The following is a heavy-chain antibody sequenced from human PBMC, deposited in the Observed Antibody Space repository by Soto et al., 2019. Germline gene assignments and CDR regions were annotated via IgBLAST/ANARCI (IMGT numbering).Heavy chain of an antibody. CDR1: GGTFSSYA. J-gene: IGHJ6*02. V-gene: IGHV5-51*03. CDR2: IYPGDSDT. D-gene: IGHD3-10*01. Sequence: GASVKVSCKASGGTFSSYAISCVRQMPGKGLEWMGIIYPGDSDTRYSPSFQGQVTISADKSISTAYLQWSSLKASDTAMYYCARTAYYYGSGSYSPGRYYYGMDVWGQGTTVTVSS. CDR3: ARTAYYYGSGSYSPGRYYYGMDV.